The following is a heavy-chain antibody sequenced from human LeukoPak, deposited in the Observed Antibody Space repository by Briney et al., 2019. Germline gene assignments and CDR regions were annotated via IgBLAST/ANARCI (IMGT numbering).Heavy chain of an antibody. Sequence: PSETLSLTGTVSGGSISSYYWSWIRQPPGKGLEWIGYIYYSGSTNYNPSLKSRVTISVDTSKNQFSLKLSSVTAADTAVYYCARHKRDGYIDAFDIWGQGTMVTVSS. J-gene: IGHJ3*02. CDR1: GGSISSYY. V-gene: IGHV4-59*08. CDR2: IYYSGST. CDR3: ARHKRDGYIDAFDI. D-gene: IGHD5-24*01.